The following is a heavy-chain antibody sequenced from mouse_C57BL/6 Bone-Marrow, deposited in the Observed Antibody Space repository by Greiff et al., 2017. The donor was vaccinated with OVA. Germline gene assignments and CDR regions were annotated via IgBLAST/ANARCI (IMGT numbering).Heavy chain of an antibody. D-gene: IGHD1-1*01. V-gene: IGHV5-4*01. J-gene: IGHJ4*01. Sequence: EVNVVESGGGLVKPGGSLKLSCAASGFTFSSYAMSWVRQTPEKRLEWVATISDGGSYTYYPDNVKGRFTISRDNAKNNLYLQMSHLTSEDTAMYYCAGDYYPGAMDYWGQGTSVTVSS. CDR1: GFTFSSYA. CDR2: ISDGGSYT. CDR3: AGDYYPGAMDY.